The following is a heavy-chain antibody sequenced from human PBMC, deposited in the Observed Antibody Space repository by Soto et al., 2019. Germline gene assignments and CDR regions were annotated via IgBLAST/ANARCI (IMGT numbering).Heavy chain of an antibody. CDR2: IYYSGST. CDR1: GGSISSYY. Sequence: PSETLSLTCTVSGGSISSYYWSWIRQPPGKGLEWIGYIYYSGSTNYNPSLKSRVTISVDTSKNQFSLKLSSVTAADTAVYYCAGLVNVLRTVTTPYYFDYWGQGTLVTVSS. D-gene: IGHD4-17*01. CDR3: AGLVNVLRTVTTPYYFDY. J-gene: IGHJ4*02. V-gene: IGHV4-59*08.